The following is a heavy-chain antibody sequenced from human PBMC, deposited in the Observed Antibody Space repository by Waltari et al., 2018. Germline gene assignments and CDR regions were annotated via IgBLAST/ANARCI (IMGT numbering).Heavy chain of an antibody. J-gene: IGHJ4*02. CDR1: GFPFSSYG. CDR3: AKESPDFDWLLSFDY. D-gene: IGHD3-9*01. V-gene: IGHV3-30*02. CDR2: IRYDGSNK. Sequence: QVQLVESGGGVVQPGGSLRLSCAASGFPFSSYGMHWVRQAPGKGLEWVAFIRYDGSNKYYADSVKGRFTISRDNSKNTLYLQMNSLRAEDTAVYYCAKESPDFDWLLSFDYWGQGTLVTVSS.